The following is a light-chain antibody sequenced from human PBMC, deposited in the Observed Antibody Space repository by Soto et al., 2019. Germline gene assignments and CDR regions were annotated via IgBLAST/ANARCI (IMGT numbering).Light chain of an antibody. CDR3: QQSYSTPPT. CDR1: QSISSY. J-gene: IGKJ1*01. V-gene: IGKV1-39*01. CDR2: AAS. Sequence: DIQMTQSPSSLSASVGDRVTITCRASQSISSYLNWYQQKPGKAPKLLIYAASSLQSGVPSRFSGSGSGTDVTLTISSLQPEDFATYNCQQSYSTPPTFGQGTKVEIK.